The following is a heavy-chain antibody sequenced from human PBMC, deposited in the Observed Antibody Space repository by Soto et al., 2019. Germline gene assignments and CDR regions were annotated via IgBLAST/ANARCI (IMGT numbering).Heavy chain of an antibody. J-gene: IGHJ5*02. D-gene: IGHD3-10*01. V-gene: IGHV3-21*01. CDR2: ISSSSSYI. Sequence: VGSMRLSCAASGFTFSSYSMNWVRQAPGKGLEWVSSISSSSSYIYYADSVKGRFTISRDNAKNSLYLQMNSLRAEDTAVYYWARDITGGGQIDHWCHGTRVTVSS. CDR1: GFTFSSYS. CDR3: ARDITGGGQIDH.